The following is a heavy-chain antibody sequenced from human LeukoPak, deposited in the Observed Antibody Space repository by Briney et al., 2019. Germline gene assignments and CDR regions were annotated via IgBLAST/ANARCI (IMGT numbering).Heavy chain of an antibody. CDR3: ARGPDAFDI. J-gene: IGHJ3*02. CDR1: GGSISSYY. V-gene: IGHV4-59*01. Sequence: PSETLSLTCTVSGGSISSYYWSWIRQPPGKGLEWIGYIYYSGITNYNPSLKSRVTISVDTSKNQLSLKLSSVTAADTAVYYCARGPDAFDIWGQGTMVTVSS. CDR2: IYYSGIT.